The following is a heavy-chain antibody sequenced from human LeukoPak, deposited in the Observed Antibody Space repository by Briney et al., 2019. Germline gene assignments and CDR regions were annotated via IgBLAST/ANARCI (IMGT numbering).Heavy chain of an antibody. J-gene: IGHJ4*02. V-gene: IGHV3-23*01. CDR1: GFTFSSSI. CDR3: AKDRPIFKD. Sequence: RGSLRLSCAAPGFTFSSSIMSWVRQAPGRGLEWVSTISGSGGATYYADSVKGRFTISSDNSKNTLYLQMSSLRAEDTAVYYCAKDRPIFKDCGQGGQVTVSS. CDR2: ISGSGGAT.